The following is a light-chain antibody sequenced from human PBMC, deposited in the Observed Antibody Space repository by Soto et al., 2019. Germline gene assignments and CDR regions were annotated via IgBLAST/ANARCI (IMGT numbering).Light chain of an antibody. CDR3: TSFTTSSIWV. CDR2: EVY. V-gene: IGLV2-14*01. Sequence: QSALTQPASVSGSPGQSITISCTGTSSDVGIYNYVSWYQQHPGKAPKLIICEVYNRPSGVSNRFSGSKSSNTASLTISGLRPEDEADYYCTSFTTSSIWVFGGGTKLTVL. J-gene: IGLJ3*02. CDR1: SSDVGIYNY.